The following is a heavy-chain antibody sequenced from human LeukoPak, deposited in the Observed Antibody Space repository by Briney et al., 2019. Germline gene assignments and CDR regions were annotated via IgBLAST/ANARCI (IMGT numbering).Heavy chain of an antibody. CDR3: ARSVRGVIADAFNV. Sequence: GGSLRLSCAPSRFSLTSYAVTWVRQAPGEGLEWVSDISANGGKTYYSDSVKGRFTISRDISKNTLFLQMNSLKVEDTAVYYRARSVRGVIADAFNVWGQGTMVAVSS. J-gene: IGHJ3*01. CDR1: RFSLTSYA. CDR2: ISANGGKT. V-gene: IGHV3-23*01. D-gene: IGHD3-10*01.